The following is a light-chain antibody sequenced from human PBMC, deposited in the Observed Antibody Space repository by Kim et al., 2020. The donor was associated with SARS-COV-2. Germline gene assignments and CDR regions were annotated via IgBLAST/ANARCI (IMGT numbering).Light chain of an antibody. Sequence: DIQMTQSPSTLSASLGDRVTITCRASQTSNTWVAWYQQKPGRAPKLLIYRASTLEYGVPSRFSGSGSGTEFTLTISSLQPDDVATYYCQQYYSYSRTFGQGTKVDIK. CDR2: RAS. CDR1: QTSNTW. J-gene: IGKJ1*01. CDR3: QQYYSYSRT. V-gene: IGKV1-5*03.